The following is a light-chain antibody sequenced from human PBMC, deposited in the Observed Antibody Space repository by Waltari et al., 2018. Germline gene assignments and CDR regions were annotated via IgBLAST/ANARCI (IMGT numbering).Light chain of an antibody. Sequence: DIVMTQSPDSLAVSLGERATINCKSSQSVFYSSNNKNYLAWYQQKPGQPPKLLIYWASTRESGVPDRFSGSGSGTDFTLTISRLEPEDSAVYYCQQYDGSVVTFGGGTKVEIK. J-gene: IGKJ4*01. CDR2: WAS. CDR3: QQYDGSVVT. CDR1: QSVFYSSNNKNY. V-gene: IGKV4-1*01.